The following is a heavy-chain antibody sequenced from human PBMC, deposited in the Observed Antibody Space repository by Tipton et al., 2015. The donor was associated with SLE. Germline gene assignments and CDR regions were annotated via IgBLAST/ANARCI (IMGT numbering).Heavy chain of an antibody. V-gene: IGHV4-39*01. CDR1: GGSISSSSYY. J-gene: IGHJ4*02. CDR3: ARRGREIAAAGGMDY. CDR2: IYYSGST. D-gene: IGHD6-13*01. Sequence: TLSLTCTVSGGSISSSSYYWGWIRQPPGKGLEWIGSIYYSGSTYYNPSLKSRVTISVDTSKNQLSLKLSSVTVADTAVYYCARRGREIAAAGGMDYWGQGTLVTVSS.